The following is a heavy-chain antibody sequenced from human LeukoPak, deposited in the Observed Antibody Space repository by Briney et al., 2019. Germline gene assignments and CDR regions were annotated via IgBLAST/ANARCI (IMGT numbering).Heavy chain of an antibody. Sequence: GGSLRLSCAASGFTFSSYGMHWVRQAPGKGLEWVAAISYDGSNKYYADSVKGRFTISRDNSKNTLYLQMNSLRAEDTAVYYCAREGTKQLWFSGYYYYGMDVWGQGTTVTVSS. CDR3: AREGTKQLWFSGYYYYGMDV. J-gene: IGHJ6*02. V-gene: IGHV3-30*03. CDR1: GFTFSSYG. D-gene: IGHD5-18*01. CDR2: ISYDGSNK.